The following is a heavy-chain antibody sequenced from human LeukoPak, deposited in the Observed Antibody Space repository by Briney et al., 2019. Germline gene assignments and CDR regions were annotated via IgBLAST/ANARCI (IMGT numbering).Heavy chain of an antibody. CDR1: GFAFSNYG. D-gene: IGHD6-13*01. V-gene: IGHV3-30*18. Sequence: GGSLRLSCAASGFAFSNYGMHWVRQAPGKGLEWVAFISYDGSNKYYVDSVKGRFTISRDNSKNTLYLQMNSLRAEDTAVYYCAKDRSIAAADNPIYYFDYWGQGALVTVSS. J-gene: IGHJ4*02. CDR2: ISYDGSNK. CDR3: AKDRSIAAADNPIYYFDY.